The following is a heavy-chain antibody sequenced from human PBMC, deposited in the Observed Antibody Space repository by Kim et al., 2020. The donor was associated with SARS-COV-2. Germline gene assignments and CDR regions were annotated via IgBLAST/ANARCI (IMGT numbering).Heavy chain of an antibody. Sequence: SETLSLTCTVSGGAISNNNYYWVWIRQPPGKGLEWIVSSYYSGTTYYNPSLKSRVTMLMDTSKNRFSPNLTSVTAADTAIYFCATGTSNSASKFDPWGRGTLVTVSS. D-gene: IGHD1-1*01. V-gene: IGHV4-39*07. J-gene: IGHJ5*02. CDR2: SYYSGTT. CDR1: GGAISNNNYY. CDR3: ATGTSNSASKFDP.